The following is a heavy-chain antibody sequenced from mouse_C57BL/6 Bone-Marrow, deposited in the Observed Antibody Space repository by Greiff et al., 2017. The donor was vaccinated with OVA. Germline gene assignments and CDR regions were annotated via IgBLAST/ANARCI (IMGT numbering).Heavy chain of an antibody. CDR2: IDPNSGGT. Sequence: QVQLQQPGAELVKPGASVKLSCKASGYTFTSYWMHWVKQRPGRGLEWIGRIDPNSGGTKYNEKFKSKATLTVDKPSSTAYMQLSSLTSEYSAVYYCARSFITAVVAPFDYWGQGTTLTVSS. CDR1: GYTFTSYW. D-gene: IGHD1-1*01. CDR3: ARSFITAVVAPFDY. V-gene: IGHV1-72*01. J-gene: IGHJ2*01.